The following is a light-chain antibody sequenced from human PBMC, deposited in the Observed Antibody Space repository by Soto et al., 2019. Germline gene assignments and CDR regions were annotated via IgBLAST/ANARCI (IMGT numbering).Light chain of an antibody. CDR2: KAS. Sequence: DIQMTQSPSTLSASVGDRVTITCRASQSISSWLAWYQQKPGKAPKLLIYKASSLESGGPSRFSGSGSGTDFTLTISSLQPDDFATYYCQQYNSYSPYTFGQGTKLEIK. CDR1: QSISSW. V-gene: IGKV1-5*03. CDR3: QQYNSYSPYT. J-gene: IGKJ2*01.